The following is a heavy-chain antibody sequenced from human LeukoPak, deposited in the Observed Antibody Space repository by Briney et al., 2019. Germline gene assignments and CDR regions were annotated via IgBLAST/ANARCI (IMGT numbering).Heavy chain of an antibody. D-gene: IGHD6-13*01. V-gene: IGHV1-2*02. Sequence: GASVKVSCKASGYTFTGYYMHWVRQAPGQGLEWMGWINPNSGGTNYAQKFQGRVTITADTSTKTAYMELSSLRSGDTAVYFCARGDTLYGSSAHAGYWGQGTLVTVSS. CDR3: ARGDTLYGSSAHAGY. CDR2: INPNSGGT. CDR1: GYTFTGYY. J-gene: IGHJ4*02.